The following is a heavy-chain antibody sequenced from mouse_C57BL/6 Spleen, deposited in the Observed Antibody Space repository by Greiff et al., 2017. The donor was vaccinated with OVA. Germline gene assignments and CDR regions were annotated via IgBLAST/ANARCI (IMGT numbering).Heavy chain of an antibody. D-gene: IGHD2-5*01. Sequence: VQLVESGPELVKPGASVKISCKASGYAFSSSWMNWVKQRPGKGLEWIGRIYPGDGDTNYNGKFKGKATLTANKSSSTAYMQLSSLTSEDSAVYFCASYSNYGLFAYWGQGTLVTVSA. J-gene: IGHJ3*01. CDR2: IYPGDGDT. CDR3: ASYSNYGLFAY. V-gene: IGHV1-82*01. CDR1: GYAFSSSW.